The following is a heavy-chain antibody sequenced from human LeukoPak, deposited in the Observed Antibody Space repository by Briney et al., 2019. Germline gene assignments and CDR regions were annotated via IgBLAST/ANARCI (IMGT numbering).Heavy chain of an antibody. Sequence: SETLSLTCTVSGGSISSYYWSWIRQPPGKGLEWIGSLYYTGSTYYNPSLKSRVTISRDTAKNQFSLKLSSVTAADTAVYYCARDPVRTVFDYWGQGTLVTVSS. CDR2: LYYTGST. J-gene: IGHJ4*02. CDR1: GGSISSYY. CDR3: ARDPVRTVFDY. D-gene: IGHD4-17*01. V-gene: IGHV4-39*07.